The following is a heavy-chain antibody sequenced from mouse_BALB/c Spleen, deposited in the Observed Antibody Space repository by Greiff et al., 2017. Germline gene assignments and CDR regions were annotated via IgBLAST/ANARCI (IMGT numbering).Heavy chain of an antibody. J-gene: IGHJ4*01. CDR2: ISDGGSYT. CDR1: GFTFSDYY. CDR3: ARDRYGSSLGTMDY. D-gene: IGHD1-1*01. V-gene: IGHV5-4*02. Sequence: DVKLVESGGGLVKPGGSLKLSCAASGFTFSDYYMYWVRQTPEKRLEWVATISDGGSYTYYPDSVKGRFTISRDNAKNNLYLQMSSLKSEDTAMYYCARDRYGSSLGTMDYWGQGTSVTVSS.